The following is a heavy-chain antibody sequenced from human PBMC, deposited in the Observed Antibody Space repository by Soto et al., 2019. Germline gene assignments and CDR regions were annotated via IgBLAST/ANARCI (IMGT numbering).Heavy chain of an antibody. J-gene: IGHJ4*02. CDR3: ARDKGSGSYSR. Sequence: SETLSLTCAVYGGSFSGYYWSWIRQPPGKGLEWIGEINHSGSTNYNPSLKSRVTISVDTSKNQFSLKLTSVTAADTAVYYCARDKGSGSYSRWGQGTLVTVSS. CDR1: GGSFSGYY. D-gene: IGHD1-26*01. CDR2: INHSGST. V-gene: IGHV4-34*01.